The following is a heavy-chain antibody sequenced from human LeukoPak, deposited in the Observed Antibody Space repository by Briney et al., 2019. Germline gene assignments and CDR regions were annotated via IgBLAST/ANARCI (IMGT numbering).Heavy chain of an antibody. CDR2: INPKSGAT. CDR3: ARGNVECIGDICYKRGNWFDP. V-gene: IGHV1-2*02. J-gene: IGHJ5*02. D-gene: IGHD2-8*02. Sequence: ASVKVSCKASGYTFIGNYINWVRQAPGQGLEWMGWINPKSGATSSARKFQGRVTMTRDTSIGTAYMELSRLRSDDTAVYYCARGNVECIGDICYKRGNWFDPWGQGTLVTVSS. CDR1: GYTFIGNY.